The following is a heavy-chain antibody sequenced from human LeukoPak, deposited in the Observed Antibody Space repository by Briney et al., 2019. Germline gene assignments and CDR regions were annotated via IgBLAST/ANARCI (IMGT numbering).Heavy chain of an antibody. V-gene: IGHV3-48*03. Sequence: PGGSLRLSCAASGFTFSSYEMNWVRQAPGKGLEWVSYISSSGSTIYYADSVKGRFTISRDNAKNSPYLQMNSLRAEDTAVYYCAKLGIVVVVASRMDVWGKGTTVTVSS. D-gene: IGHD2-15*01. J-gene: IGHJ6*04. CDR2: ISSSGSTI. CDR3: AKLGIVVVVASRMDV. CDR1: GFTFSSYE.